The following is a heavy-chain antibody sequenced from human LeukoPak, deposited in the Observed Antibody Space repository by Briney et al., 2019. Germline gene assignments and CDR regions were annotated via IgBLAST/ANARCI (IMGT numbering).Heavy chain of an antibody. Sequence: SETLSLTCTVSGGSISSGGYYWSWIRQHPGKGLEWIGYIYYSGSTYYNPSLKSRVTISVDTSKNQFSLKLSSVTAADTAVYYCASVKSSDYEVAKDYWGQGTLVTVSS. D-gene: IGHD3-10*01. CDR2: IYYSGST. J-gene: IGHJ4*02. CDR1: GGSISSGGYY. V-gene: IGHV4-31*03. CDR3: ASVKSSDYEVAKDY.